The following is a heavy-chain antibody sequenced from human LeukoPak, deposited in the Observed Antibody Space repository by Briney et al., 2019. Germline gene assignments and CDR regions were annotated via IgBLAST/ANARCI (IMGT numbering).Heavy chain of an antibody. CDR1: GFTFSSYG. J-gene: IGHJ4*02. V-gene: IGHV3-53*01. Sequence: PGGSLRLSCAASGFTFSSYGMHWVRQAPGKGLEWVSVIYSGGSTYYADSVKGRFTISRDNSKNTLYLQMNSLRAEDTAIYYCARSRIEVAGTGGFDYWGQGTLVTVSS. CDR3: ARSRIEVAGTGGFDY. D-gene: IGHD6-19*01. CDR2: IYSGGST.